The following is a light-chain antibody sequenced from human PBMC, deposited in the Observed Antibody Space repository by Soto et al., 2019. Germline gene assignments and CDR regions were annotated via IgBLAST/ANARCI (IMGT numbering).Light chain of an antibody. CDR2: GAS. Sequence: EIVLTQSPGTLSLSPGERATLSCRASQSVSSSYLAWYQQNPGQAPRLLIYGASTRATGIPARFSGSGSGTEFTLTISSLQSEDFAVYYCQQYNNWPQTFGQGTKVDIK. J-gene: IGKJ1*01. CDR3: QQYNNWPQT. CDR1: QSVSSSY. V-gene: IGKV3-15*01.